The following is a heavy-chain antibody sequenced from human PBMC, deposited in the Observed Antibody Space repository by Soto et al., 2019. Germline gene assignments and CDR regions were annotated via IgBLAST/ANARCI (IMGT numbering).Heavy chain of an antibody. J-gene: IGHJ4*02. CDR2: IKSKTDGGTI. V-gene: IGHV3-15*07. CDR3: SGSGNHSLFDY. Sequence: EVQLVESGGGLVKPGGSLRLSCAASGFTFSNAWMNWVRQAPGKGLEWVGRIKSKTDGGTIDYAAPVKGRFTISRDDSKNMLYVEMNSLKTEDTAVYYCSGSGNHSLFDYWGQGTRVTVSS. D-gene: IGHD3-10*01. CDR1: GFTFSNAW.